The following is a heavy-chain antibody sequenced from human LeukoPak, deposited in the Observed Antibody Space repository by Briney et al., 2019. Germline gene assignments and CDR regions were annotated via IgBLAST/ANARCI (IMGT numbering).Heavy chain of an antibody. CDR3: ASPEDDDGVSFDY. D-gene: IGHD4-17*01. V-gene: IGHV3-66*01. Sequence: PGGSLRLSCAASGFTVSSNYMSWVRQAPGKGLEWVSVIYSGGSTYYADSVKGRFTISRDNSKNTLYLQMNSLRAEDTAVYYCASPEDDDGVSFDYWGQGTLVTVSS. J-gene: IGHJ4*02. CDR1: GFTVSSNY. CDR2: IYSGGST.